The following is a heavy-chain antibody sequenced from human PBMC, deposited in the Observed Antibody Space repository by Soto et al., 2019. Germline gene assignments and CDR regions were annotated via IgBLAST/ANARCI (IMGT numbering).Heavy chain of an antibody. CDR3: ARVRYPEMGVGMDV. Sequence: QVQLQESGPGLVKPSQTLSLTCTVSGGSISSGDYYWSWIRQPPGKGLEWIGYIYTTESTYYNPSLKSRVTISVDTSKNQFSLKLTSVTAADTAVYYCARVRYPEMGVGMDVWGQGTTVTVSS. D-gene: IGHD3-9*01. CDR1: GGSISSGDYY. V-gene: IGHV4-30-4*01. CDR2: IYTTEST. J-gene: IGHJ6*02.